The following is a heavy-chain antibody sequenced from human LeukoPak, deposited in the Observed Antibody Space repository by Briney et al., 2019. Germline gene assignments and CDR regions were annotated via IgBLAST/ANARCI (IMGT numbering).Heavy chain of an antibody. CDR2: VYHSGST. D-gene: IGHD6-13*01. CDR1: GGSISSSAW. Sequence: SETLSLTCAVSGGSISSSAWWSWVRQPPGKGLEWIGEVYHSGSTNYNSFLKSRVTISVDKSKDQFFLKLTSATAADTAVYYCARDLGSSWFEPLDYWGQGILVIVSS. V-gene: IGHV4-4*02. J-gene: IGHJ4*02. CDR3: ARDLGSSWFEPLDY.